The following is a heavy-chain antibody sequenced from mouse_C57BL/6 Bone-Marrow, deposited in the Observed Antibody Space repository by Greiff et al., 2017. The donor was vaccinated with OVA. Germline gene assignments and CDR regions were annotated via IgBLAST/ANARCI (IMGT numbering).Heavy chain of an antibody. CDR1: GFTFSSYA. CDR3: TRENLYFDY. J-gene: IGHJ2*01. V-gene: IGHV5-9-1*02. CDR2: ISSGGDYI. Sequence: EVKVVESGEGLVKPGGSLKLSCAASGFTFSSYAMSWVRQTPEKRLEWVAYISSGGDYIYYADTVKGRFTISRDNARNTLYLQMSSLKSEDTAMYYCTRENLYFDYWGQGTTLTVSS.